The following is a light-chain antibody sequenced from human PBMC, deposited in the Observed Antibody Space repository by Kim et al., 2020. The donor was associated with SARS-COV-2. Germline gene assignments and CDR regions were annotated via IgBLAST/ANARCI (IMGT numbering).Light chain of an antibody. V-gene: IGKV1-5*03. CDR2: QAS. CDR1: QCIDIW. CDR3: QQYRSHWT. Sequence: SASVGDRVPITCRASQCIDIWLALYQQVPGKAPKLLIYQASSLESDVPSRFSGSGSGTEFTLTISSLQPDDFATYYCQQYRSHWTFGQGTKVDIK. J-gene: IGKJ1*01.